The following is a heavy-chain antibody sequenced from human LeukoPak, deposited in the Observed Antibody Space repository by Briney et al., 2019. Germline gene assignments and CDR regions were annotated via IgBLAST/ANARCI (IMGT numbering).Heavy chain of an antibody. D-gene: IGHD2-21*02. Sequence: ASVKVSCKASGYTFTSYGISWVRQAPGQGLEWMGWISAYNGNTNYAQKLQGRVTMTTDTSTSTAYMELRSLRSDDTAVYYCARDSPGAEVVTTKAFDIWGQGTMVTVSS. CDR3: ARDSPGAEVVTTKAFDI. CDR1: GYTFTSYG. V-gene: IGHV1-18*01. J-gene: IGHJ3*02. CDR2: ISAYNGNT.